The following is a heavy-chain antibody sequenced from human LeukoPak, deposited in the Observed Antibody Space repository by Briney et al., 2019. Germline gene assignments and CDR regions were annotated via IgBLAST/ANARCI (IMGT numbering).Heavy chain of an antibody. V-gene: IGHV4-38-2*02. CDR3: ARDRTRLWFGDP. CDR2: IYHSGST. J-gene: IGHJ5*02. D-gene: IGHD3-10*01. CDR1: GYSISSGYY. Sequence: PSETLSLTCTVSGYSISSGYYWGWIRQPPGKGLEWIGSIYHSGSTYYNPSLKSRVTISVDTSKNQFSLKLSSVTAADTAVYYCARDRTRLWFGDPWGQGTLVTVSS.